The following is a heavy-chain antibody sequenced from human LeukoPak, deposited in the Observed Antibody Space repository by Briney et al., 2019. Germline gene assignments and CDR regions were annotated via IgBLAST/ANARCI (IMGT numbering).Heavy chain of an antibody. J-gene: IGHJ4*02. Sequence: GGSLRLSCAASGFSFSNYGMHWVRQAPGKGLEWLAHMSYDGSNEYYADSVKGRFTISRDNSMKTLYLQMESLGTEDTAVYYCARGLGNWNCRLDSWGQGTLVTVSS. CDR2: MSYDGSNE. CDR1: GFSFSNYG. CDR3: ARGLGNWNCRLDS. V-gene: IGHV3-30*03. D-gene: IGHD1-7*01.